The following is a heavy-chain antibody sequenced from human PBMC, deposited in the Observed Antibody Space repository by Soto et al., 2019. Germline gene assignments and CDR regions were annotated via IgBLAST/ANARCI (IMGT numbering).Heavy chain of an antibody. CDR3: APGENRTKGRLG. V-gene: IGHV3-23*01. J-gene: IGHJ4*02. CDR2: ITDSGGTT. CDR1: GFTFSSYA. D-gene: IGHD1-7*01. Sequence: EVQLLESGGALVQPGGSLRLSCAASGFTFSSYAMSWVRQAPGKGLEWVSTITDSGGTTYYADSVKGRFTISRDNSKNTKYRKINTLRAEDTAVYYCAPGENRTKGRLGWGQGPLVPVSS.